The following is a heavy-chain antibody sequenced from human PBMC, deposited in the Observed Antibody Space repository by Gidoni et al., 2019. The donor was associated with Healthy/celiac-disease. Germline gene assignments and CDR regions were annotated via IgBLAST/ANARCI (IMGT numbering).Heavy chain of an antibody. J-gene: IGHJ4*02. CDR1: GGSISRSSYY. CDR2: IYYSGST. Sequence: QLQLQESGPGLVKPSETLSLTCTVSGGSISRSSYYWGWIRQPPGKGLEWIGSIYYSGSTYYNPSLKSRVTISVDTSKNQFSLKLSSVTAADTAVYYCARRGIAVALFDYWGQGTLVTVSS. CDR3: ARRGIAVALFDY. D-gene: IGHD6-19*01. V-gene: IGHV4-39*01.